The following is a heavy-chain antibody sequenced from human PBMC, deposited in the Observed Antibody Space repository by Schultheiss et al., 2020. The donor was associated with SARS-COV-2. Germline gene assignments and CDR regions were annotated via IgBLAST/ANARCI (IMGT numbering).Heavy chain of an antibody. D-gene: IGHD5-18*01. CDR1: TGSFSAYY. Sequence: SETLSLTCAVYTGSFSAYYWSWIRQPPGKGLEWIGYIYYSGSTNYNPSLKSRVTISVDTSKNQFSLKLSSVTAADTAVYYCARDNLDTAMGYWGQGTLVTVSS. CDR2: IYYSGST. J-gene: IGHJ4*02. V-gene: IGHV4-59*01. CDR3: ARDNLDTAMGY.